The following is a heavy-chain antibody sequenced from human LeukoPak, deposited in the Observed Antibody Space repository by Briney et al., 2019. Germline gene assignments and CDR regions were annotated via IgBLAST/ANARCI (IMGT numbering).Heavy chain of an antibody. CDR1: GGSISGSY. CDR3: ARFRCGDGCYPEDV. D-gene: IGHD2-21*02. V-gene: IGHV4-4*07. CDR2: IHSSGST. J-gene: IGHJ6*04. Sequence: PSETLSLTCTVSGGSISGSYWSWIRQPAGKGLEWIGRIHSSGSTNQNPSLKSRVTMAVDTSKNQFSLNLSSVTAADMAVYYCARFRCGDGCYPEDVWGKGTTVTVSS.